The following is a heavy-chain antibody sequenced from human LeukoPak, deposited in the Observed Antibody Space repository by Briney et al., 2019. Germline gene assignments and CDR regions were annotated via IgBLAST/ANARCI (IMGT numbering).Heavy chain of an antibody. J-gene: IGHJ6*03. CDR3: ATLPAAILGAVYYYMDV. V-gene: IGHV3-53*01. CDR2: IYSGGST. CDR1: GFTVSNNY. Sequence: PGGSLRLSCAASGFTVSNNYMNWVRQAPGKGLEWVSLIYSGGSTYYADSVKGRFTISRDNSKNTLYLQMNSLRAEDTAVYYCATLPAAILGAVYYYMDVWGKGTTVTVSS. D-gene: IGHD2-2*02.